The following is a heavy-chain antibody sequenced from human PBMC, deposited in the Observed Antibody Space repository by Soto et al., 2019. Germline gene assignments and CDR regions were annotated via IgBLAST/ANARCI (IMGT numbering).Heavy chain of an antibody. D-gene: IGHD3-16*01. CDR2: IYYSGST. Sequence: SETLSLTCTVSGGSFSSSSYYWGWIRQPPGKGLEWIGSIYYSGSTYYNPPLKSRVTISVDTSKNQFSPKLSSVTAADTAVYYCARSRGGLLSNFDYWGQGTLVTVSS. CDR1: GGSFSSSSYY. J-gene: IGHJ4*02. CDR3: ARSRGGLLSNFDY. V-gene: IGHV4-39*01.